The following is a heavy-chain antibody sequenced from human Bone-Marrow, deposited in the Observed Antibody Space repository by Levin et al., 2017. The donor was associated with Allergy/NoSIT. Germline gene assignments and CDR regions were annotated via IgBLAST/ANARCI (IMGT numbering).Heavy chain of an antibody. D-gene: IGHD4-17*01. CDR1: GFTFTNYG. V-gene: IGHV3-30*18. J-gene: IGHJ4*02. Sequence: GGSLRLSCAASGFTFTNYGLHWVRQSPGKGLEWVALISYDGSKTYYGDSVKARFTISRDNARTILYLHMDSLRLEDTAIYYCAKDQDFGDCRIAAMDYWGQGTLVTVSS. CDR2: ISYDGSKT. CDR3: AKDQDFGDCRIAAMDY.